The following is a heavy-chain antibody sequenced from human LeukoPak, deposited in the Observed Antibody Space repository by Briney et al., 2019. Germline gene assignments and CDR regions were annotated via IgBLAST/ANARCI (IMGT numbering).Heavy chain of an antibody. Sequence: SETLSLTCAVSGGSISSGGYSWSWIRQPPGKGLEWIGYIYYSGSTYYNPSLKSRVTISVDTSKNQFSLKLSSVTAADTAVYYYARAAKRGSRVANWFDPWGQGTLVTVSS. CDR3: ARAAKRGSRVANWFDP. J-gene: IGHJ5*02. D-gene: IGHD6-25*01. CDR2: IYYSGST. CDR1: GGSISSGGYS. V-gene: IGHV4-30-4*07.